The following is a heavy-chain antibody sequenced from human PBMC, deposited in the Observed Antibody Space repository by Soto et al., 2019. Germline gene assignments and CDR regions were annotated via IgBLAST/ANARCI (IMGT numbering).Heavy chain of an antibody. J-gene: IGHJ5*01. CDR1: GYTFTSYG. CDR2: ISAYNGNT. D-gene: IGHD3-10*01. CDR3: KSGESCGLGS. Sequence: QVQLVQSGAEVKKPGASVKVSCKASGYTFTSYGISWVRQAPGQGLEWMGWISAYNGNTNYAQKLQGRVTMTTDTRTSTDYQELRRRRADKTAEYYLKSGESCGLGSWGQGTLVTVSS. V-gene: IGHV1-18*01.